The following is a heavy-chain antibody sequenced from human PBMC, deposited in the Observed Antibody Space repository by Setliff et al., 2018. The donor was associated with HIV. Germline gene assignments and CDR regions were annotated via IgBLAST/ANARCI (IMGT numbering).Heavy chain of an antibody. V-gene: IGHV4-38-2*02. CDR3: GGKDGTTKDYYYGMDV. J-gene: IGHJ6*02. CDR1: GYSISSGYY. Sequence: SETLSLTCTVSGYSISSGYYWGWIRQPSGKGLEWIGSIYHSGSTYYNPSLKSRVTISVDTSKNQFSLKLSSVTAADTAVYYCGGKDGTTKDYYYGMDVWSQGTTVTVSS. D-gene: IGHD1-7*01. CDR2: IYHSGST.